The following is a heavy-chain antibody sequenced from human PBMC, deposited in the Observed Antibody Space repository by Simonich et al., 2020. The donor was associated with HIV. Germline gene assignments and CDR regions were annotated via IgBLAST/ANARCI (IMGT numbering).Heavy chain of an antibody. J-gene: IGHJ4*02. CDR2: ISSSSSYI. V-gene: IGHV3-21*01. CDR3: ARDGRKGSSTSCSDY. D-gene: IGHD2-2*01. CDR1: GFTFSSYS. Sequence: EVQLVESGGGLVKPGGSLRLSCAASGFTFSSYSMNWVRQAPGKGLEWVSSISSSSSYIYYADSVKGRFTISRDNAKNSLYLQMNSLRDEDTAVYYCARDGRKGSSTSCSDYWGQGTLVTVSS.